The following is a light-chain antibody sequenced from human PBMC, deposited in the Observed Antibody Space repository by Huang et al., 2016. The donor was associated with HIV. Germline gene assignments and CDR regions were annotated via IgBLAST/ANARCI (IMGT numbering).Light chain of an antibody. CDR3: QKYDSAPFT. CDR2: GAS. V-gene: IGKV1-27*01. J-gene: IGKJ3*01. Sequence: DIQMTQSPPSLSASVGDRVTITCRASQGINNYLAWYQQKPGKVPSLLIYGASTLHSGVPARVSGSGSGTDFTLTISSLQPEDFATYYCQKYDSAPFTFGPGTKVDVK. CDR1: QGINNY.